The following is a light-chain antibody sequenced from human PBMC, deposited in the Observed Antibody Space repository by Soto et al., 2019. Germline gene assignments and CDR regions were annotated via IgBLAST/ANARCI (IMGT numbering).Light chain of an antibody. V-gene: IGKV3-20*01. CDR1: QSVSSSY. J-gene: IGKJ1*01. Sequence: EIVLTQSPGTLSLSPGERATLSCRASQSVSSSYLAWYQQKPGQAPRLLIYGASSRATGLPDRFRGSGSGTDFTLTISRLEPEDFAVYYCQQYGSSPQTFGQGTKVEI. CDR2: GAS. CDR3: QQYGSSPQT.